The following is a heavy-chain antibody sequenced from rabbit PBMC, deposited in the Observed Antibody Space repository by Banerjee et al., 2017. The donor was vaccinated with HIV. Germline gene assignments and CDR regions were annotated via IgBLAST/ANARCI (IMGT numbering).Heavy chain of an antibody. CDR2: IYVGSSGST. CDR1: GFSFNNNYY. Sequence: QSLEESGGDLVKPGASLTLTCTASGFSFNNNYYMCWVRQAPGKGLEWIACIYVGSSGSTYYASWAKGRITISKTSSTTVTLQMTSLTAADTATYFCASSIGYAGYVGYGHLSFNLWGPGTLVTVS. D-gene: IGHD7-1*01. V-gene: IGHV1S40*01. J-gene: IGHJ4*01. CDR3: ASSIGYAGYVGYGHLSFNL.